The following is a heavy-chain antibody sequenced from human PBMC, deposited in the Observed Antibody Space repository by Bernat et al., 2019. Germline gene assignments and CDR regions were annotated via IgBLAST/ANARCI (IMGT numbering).Heavy chain of an antibody. J-gene: IGHJ6*02. V-gene: IGHV3-23*01. CDR2: VRGSDGST. Sequence: EVQLLESGGGLVQPGGSLRLSCAASGFTFSNYALTWVRQAPGKGLEWVSAVRGSDGSTYYADSVKGRFIMSRDRSRDTMDLQMNSLRPEDTAVYYCAKDSPYGTTWYGRVDVWGQGTTVTVSS. D-gene: IGHD6-13*01. CDR3: AKDSPYGTTWYGRVDV. CDR1: GFTFSNYA.